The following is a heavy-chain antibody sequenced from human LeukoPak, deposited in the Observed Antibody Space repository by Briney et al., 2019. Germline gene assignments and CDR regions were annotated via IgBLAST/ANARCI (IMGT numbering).Heavy chain of an antibody. V-gene: IGHV4-39*07. J-gene: IGHJ4*02. CDR1: GGSISSSSYY. Sequence: PSETLSLTCTVSGGSISSSSYYWGWIRQPPGKGLEWIGEINHSGSTNYNPSLKSRVTISVDTSKNQFSLKLSSVTAADTAVYYCVRGQYYYDSSGSDYFDYWGQGTLVTVSS. CDR3: VRGQYYYDSSGSDYFDY. CDR2: INHSGST. D-gene: IGHD3-22*01.